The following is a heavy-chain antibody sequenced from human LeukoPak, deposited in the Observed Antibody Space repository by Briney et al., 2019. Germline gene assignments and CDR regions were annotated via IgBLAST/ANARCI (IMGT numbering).Heavy chain of an antibody. D-gene: IGHD3-10*01. CDR3: ARDRGCDY. Sequence: PGGSLRLSCAASGFTFSSYAMHWVRQAPGKGLEWVAVISCDGSNKYYADSVKGRFTISRDNSKNTLYLQMNSLRAEDTAVYYCARDRGCDYWGQGTLVTVSS. V-gene: IGHV3-30-3*01. J-gene: IGHJ4*02. CDR1: GFTFSSYA. CDR2: ISCDGSNK.